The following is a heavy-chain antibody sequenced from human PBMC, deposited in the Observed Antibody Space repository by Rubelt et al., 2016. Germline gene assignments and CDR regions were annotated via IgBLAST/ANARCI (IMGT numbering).Heavy chain of an antibody. J-gene: IGHJ4*02. D-gene: IGHD6-13*01. CDR2: ISSSSSYI. CDR1: S. CDR3: TGGDSSSVFDY. Sequence: SMNWVRQAPGKGLEWVSSISSSSSYIYYADSVKGRFTIYRDNAKNSLYLQMNSLRAEDTAVYYCTGGDSSSVFDYWGQGTLVTVSS. V-gene: IGHV3-21*01.